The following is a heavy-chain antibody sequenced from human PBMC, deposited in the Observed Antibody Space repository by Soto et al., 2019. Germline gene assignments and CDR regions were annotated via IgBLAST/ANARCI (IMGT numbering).Heavy chain of an antibody. CDR3: AKHLSYGAGSYCVFDV. CDR1: GFTFSTYA. D-gene: IGHD3-10*01. V-gene: IGHV3-23*01. Sequence: GGSLRLSCTASGFTFSTYAMTWVRQAPGKGLEWVSTLSGSGGTYFYADSVKGRFTISRDNFENMLYLQMSSLKAEDTAIYYCAKHLSYGAGSYCVFDVWGQGTMVTVSS. J-gene: IGHJ3*01. CDR2: LSGSGGTY.